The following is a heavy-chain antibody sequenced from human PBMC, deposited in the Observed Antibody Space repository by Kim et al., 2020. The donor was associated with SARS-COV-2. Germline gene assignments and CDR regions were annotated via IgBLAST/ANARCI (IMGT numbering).Heavy chain of an antibody. CDR2: IYYSGST. D-gene: IGHD3-10*01. Sequence: SETLSLTCTVSGGSISSSSYYWGWIRQPPGKGLEWIGSIYYSGSTYYNPSLKSRVTISVDTSKNQFSLKLSSVTAADTAVYYCARTITMVRGVIEHCFDYWGQGTLVTVSS. V-gene: IGHV4-39*01. CDR1: GGSISSSSYY. CDR3: ARTITMVRGVIEHCFDY. J-gene: IGHJ4*02.